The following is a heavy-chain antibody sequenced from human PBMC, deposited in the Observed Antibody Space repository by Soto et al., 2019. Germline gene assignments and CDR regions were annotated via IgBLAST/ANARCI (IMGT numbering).Heavy chain of an antibody. Sequence: PGGSLRLSCAASGFTVSSNYMSWVRRAPGKGLEWVSGIYSGGTTYYADSVKGRFTISRDNSKNTLYLQMNSLRAEDTAVYYCAKTLYYYDSSGYQWGQGTLVTVSS. J-gene: IGHJ4*02. D-gene: IGHD3-22*01. CDR1: GFTVSSNY. CDR2: IYSGGTT. CDR3: AKTLYYYDSSGYQ. V-gene: IGHV3-53*01.